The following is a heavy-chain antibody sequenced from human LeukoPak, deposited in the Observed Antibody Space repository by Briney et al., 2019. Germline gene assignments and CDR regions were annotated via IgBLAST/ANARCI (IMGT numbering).Heavy chain of an antibody. V-gene: IGHV1-69*13. CDR1: GGTFTSYA. D-gene: IGHD3-22*01. CDR3: ASTYDSSGYYSPSWFDP. Sequence: SVKVSCKTSGGTFTSYAITWVRQAPGQGLEWMGKIIPISGTTNYAQKFQGRVTFTADQSTSTAYMELSSLRSEDTAVYYCASTYDSSGYYSPSWFDPWGQGTLVTVSS. CDR2: IIPISGTT. J-gene: IGHJ5*02.